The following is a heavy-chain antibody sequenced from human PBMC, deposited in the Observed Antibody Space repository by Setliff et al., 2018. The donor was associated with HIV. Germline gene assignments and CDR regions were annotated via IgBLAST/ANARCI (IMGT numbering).Heavy chain of an antibody. V-gene: IGHV5-51*01. CDR2: VYPGDSET. CDR1: GYTFATYW. J-gene: IGHJ4*02. D-gene: IGHD3-22*01. Sequence: PGESLKISCKGSGYTFATYWIAWVRQMPGKGLEWMGIVYPGDSETRYSPSFQGQVTISVDESSSTAYLQWRSLQASDTAVFFCARTHYYDSSGYLDYWGQGTLVTVSS. CDR3: ARTHYYDSSGYLDY.